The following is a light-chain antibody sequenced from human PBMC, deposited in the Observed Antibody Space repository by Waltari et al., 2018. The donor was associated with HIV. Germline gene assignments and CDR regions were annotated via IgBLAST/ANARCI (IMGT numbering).Light chain of an antibody. J-gene: IGLJ3*02. V-gene: IGLV1-51*01. CDR2: DNN. CDR1: THHVGKHY. Sequence: QSVLTTPPSVSAAPGHKVPISCSGRTHHVGKHYVSWYQQFPETAPTLIIYDNNKRPSGIPDRFSGSKSGTSATLTITGLQTGDEADYYCGTWDSSVSAGVFGGGSKLTVL. CDR3: GTWDSSVSAGV.